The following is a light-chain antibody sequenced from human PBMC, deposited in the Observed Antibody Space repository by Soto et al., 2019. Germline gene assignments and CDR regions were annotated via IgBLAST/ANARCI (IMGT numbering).Light chain of an antibody. V-gene: IGKV2-28*01. CDR1: QSLLHSNGHYY. Sequence: DIVMTQSPLSLPVTPGEPASISCRSSQSLLHSNGHYYLDWYLQKPGQSPQLLIYAASSLQSGVPSRFSGSGSGTDFTLTVSSLQPEDFATYYCHQSYDIPTFGQGTRLEI. J-gene: IGKJ5*01. CDR2: AAS. CDR3: HQSYDIPT.